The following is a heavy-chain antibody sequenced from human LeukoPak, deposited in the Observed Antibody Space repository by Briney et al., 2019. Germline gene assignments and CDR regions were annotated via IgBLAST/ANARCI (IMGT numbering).Heavy chain of an antibody. CDR3: ARGGKLYGDYGNYYFDY. D-gene: IGHD4-17*01. V-gene: IGHV1-18*01. Sequence: ASVKVSCKASGYTFTSYVISWVRQAPGQGLEWMGWISAYNGNTNYAQKLQGRVTMTTDTSTSTAYMELRSLRSDDTAVYYCARGGKLYGDYGNYYFDYWGQGTLVTVSS. CDR2: ISAYNGNT. J-gene: IGHJ4*02. CDR1: GYTFTSYV.